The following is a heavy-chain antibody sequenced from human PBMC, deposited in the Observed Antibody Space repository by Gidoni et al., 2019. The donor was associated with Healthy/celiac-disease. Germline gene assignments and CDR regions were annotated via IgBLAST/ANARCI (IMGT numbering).Heavy chain of an antibody. V-gene: IGHV4-61*01. D-gene: IGHD3-3*01. CDR2: IYYSGST. CDR3: ARAPHNYDFWSGYYFDY. CDR1: GGSVSSGSYS. Sequence: QVQLQESGPGLVKPSETLSLTCTVSGGSVSSGSYSWSWIRQPPGKGLEWIGYIYYSGSTNYNPSLKSRVTISVDTSKNQFSLKLSSVTAADTAVYYCARAPHNYDFWSGYYFDYWGQGTLVTVSS. J-gene: IGHJ4*02.